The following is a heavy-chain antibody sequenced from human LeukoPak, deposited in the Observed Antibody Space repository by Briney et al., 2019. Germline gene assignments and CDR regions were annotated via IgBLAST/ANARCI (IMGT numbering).Heavy chain of an antibody. V-gene: IGHV4-61*01. CDR2: IYYSGST. D-gene: IGHD5-12*01. CDR3: ARTTEGYAGGPGYSYYYYMDV. Sequence: SETLSLTCTVSGGSISSSSYYWSWIRQPPGKGLEWIGYIYYSGSTNYNPSLKSRVTISVDTSKNQVSLKLRSVTAADTAVYYCARTTEGYAGGPGYSYYYYMDVWGKGTTVTISS. J-gene: IGHJ6*03. CDR1: GGSISSSSYY.